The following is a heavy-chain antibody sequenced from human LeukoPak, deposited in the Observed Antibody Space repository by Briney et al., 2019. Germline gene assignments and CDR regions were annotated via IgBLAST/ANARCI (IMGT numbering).Heavy chain of an antibody. Sequence: SGGSLRFSCAASGFTFNSYWMHWVRQAPGKGLVWVSRINSDGSGSSHADSVKGRFTISRDNAKNTLYLQMDSLRAEDTAVYYCARGRYTQEWGQGTLVTVSS. CDR2: INSDGSGS. CDR1: GFTFNSYW. D-gene: IGHD1-14*01. J-gene: IGHJ4*02. V-gene: IGHV3-74*01. CDR3: ARGRYTQE.